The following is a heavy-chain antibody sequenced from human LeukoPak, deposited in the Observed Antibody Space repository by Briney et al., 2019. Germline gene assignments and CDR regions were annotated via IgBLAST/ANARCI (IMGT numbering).Heavy chain of an antibody. V-gene: IGHV3-48*04. J-gene: IGHJ6*03. CDR2: ISSSGSTI. D-gene: IGHD3-10*01. CDR3: ARVWADYYGSGSYYVYYYYMDV. CDR1: GFTFSSYA. Sequence: TGGSLRLSCAASGFTFSSYAMSWVRQAPGKGLEWVSYISSSGSTIYYADSVKGRFTISRDNAKNSLYLQMNSLRAEDTAVYYCARVWADYYGSGSYYVYYYYMDVWGKGTTVTISS.